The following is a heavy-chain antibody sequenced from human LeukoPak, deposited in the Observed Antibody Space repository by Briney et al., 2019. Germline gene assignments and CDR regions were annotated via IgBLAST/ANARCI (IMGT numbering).Heavy chain of an antibody. Sequence: ASVKVSCKASGFTFTSSAMQWVRQARGRRLAWIGWIVVGSGNTNYAQKFQERVTITRDMSTSTAYMELSRLRSEDTAVYYCAFARRNHDAFDIWGQGTMVTVSS. CDR2: IVVGSGNT. V-gene: IGHV1-58*02. CDR1: GFTFTSSA. J-gene: IGHJ3*02. CDR3: AFARRNHDAFDI. D-gene: IGHD6-6*01.